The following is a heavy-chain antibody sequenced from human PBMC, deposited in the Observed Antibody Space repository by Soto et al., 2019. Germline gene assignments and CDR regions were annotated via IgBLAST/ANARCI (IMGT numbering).Heavy chain of an antibody. J-gene: IGHJ4*02. V-gene: IGHV3-30*18. CDR1: GFTFSSYG. Sequence: QVPLVESGGGVVQPGRSLRLACGASGFTFSSYGMHWVRQAPGKGLEWVAFISYEGSNKYYADSVKGRFTISRDNPKNTVYLQMNSLRAEDTAVYYCAKEKRHRGYIIDYWGQGTLGTVSS. D-gene: IGHD5-12*01. CDR3: AKEKRHRGYIIDY. CDR2: ISYEGSNK.